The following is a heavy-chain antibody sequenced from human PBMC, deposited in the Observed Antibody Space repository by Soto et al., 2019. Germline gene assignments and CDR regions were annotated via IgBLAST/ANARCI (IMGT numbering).Heavy chain of an antibody. V-gene: IGHV2-5*02. J-gene: IGHJ4*02. D-gene: IGHD4-17*01. CDR2: IYWDDDK. Sequence: QITLKESGPTLVKPTQTLTLTCTFSGFSLSTSGVGVGWIRQPPGKALEWLALIYWDDDKRYSPSLKSRLTITQDTSKHQVVLTMTNMDPVDTATYCCAHSAITVTTVYFDYWGQGTLVTVSS. CDR3: AHSAITVTTVYFDY. CDR1: GFSLSTSGVG.